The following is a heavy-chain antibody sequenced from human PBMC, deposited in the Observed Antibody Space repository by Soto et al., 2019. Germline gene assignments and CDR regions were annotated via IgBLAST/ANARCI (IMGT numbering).Heavy chain of an antibody. Sequence: QIQLVQSGGEVKKPGASVNLSCKASGYIFNGYGISWVRQAPGQGLEWMGWISPYNGHTEYSQSLQGRLTVTADTSTTQAYVERGSLRSDDTAVYYCARGGSGYHTGRGFAGAMDVWGQGTTVTVSS. CDR2: ISPYNGHT. CDR3: ARGGSGYHTGRGFAGAMDV. V-gene: IGHV1-18*04. D-gene: IGHD3-3*01. CDR1: GYIFNGYG. J-gene: IGHJ6*02.